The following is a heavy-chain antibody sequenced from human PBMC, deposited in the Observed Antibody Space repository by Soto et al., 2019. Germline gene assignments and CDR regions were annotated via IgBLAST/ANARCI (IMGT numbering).Heavy chain of an antibody. V-gene: IGHV5-51*01. Sequence: ESLKISCRASGYSFSNYWIAWVRQMPGKGLEWMGIIYPGDSDTRYSPSFQGQVTISTDKSISSAYLQWSSLRASDSAMYYCARDPSPYTSGWYGIDFWGHGTLVTVSS. D-gene: IGHD6-19*01. J-gene: IGHJ4*01. CDR1: GYSFSNYW. CDR2: IYPGDSDT. CDR3: ARDPSPYTSGWYGIDF.